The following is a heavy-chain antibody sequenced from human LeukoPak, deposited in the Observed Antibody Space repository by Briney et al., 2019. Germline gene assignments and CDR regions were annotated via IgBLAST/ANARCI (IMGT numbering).Heavy chain of an antibody. CDR2: IKQDGSDS. J-gene: IGHJ6*02. V-gene: IGHV3-7*01. CDR3: AKNIAAPGRVDYQLYAMDE. CDR1: GFIFSGYW. Sequence: GGSLRLSCAASGFIFSGYWMTWVRQAPGKGLQWVASIKQDGSDSYHVDSVRGRFTISRDNARDSLFLQMKNLRADDTAVYYCAKNIAAPGRVDYQLYAMDEWGRGTTVTVSS. D-gene: IGHD6-13*01.